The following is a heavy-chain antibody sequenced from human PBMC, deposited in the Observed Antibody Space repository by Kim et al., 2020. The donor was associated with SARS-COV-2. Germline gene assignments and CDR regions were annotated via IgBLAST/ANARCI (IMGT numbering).Heavy chain of an antibody. D-gene: IGHD4-17*01. CDR1: GGTFSSYA. V-gene: IGHV1-69*04. CDR2: IIPTLDIP. J-gene: IGHJ5*02. Sequence: SVKVSCKASGGTFSSYAISWVRQAPGQGLEWVGRIIPTLDIPNYAQKFQGRVTIHADTSTNTVFLDLRSLRADDTATYFCASDIYSDYSGFDLWGQGTL. CDR3: ASDIYSDYSGFDL.